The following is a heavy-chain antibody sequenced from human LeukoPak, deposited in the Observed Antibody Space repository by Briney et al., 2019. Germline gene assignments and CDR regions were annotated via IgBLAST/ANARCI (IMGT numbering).Heavy chain of an antibody. J-gene: IGHJ5*02. V-gene: IGHV1-2*02. Sequence: ASVKVSCKASGYTFTGYYMHWVRQAPGQGLEWMGWINPNRGGTNYAQKFQGRVTMTRDTSISPAYMEPSRLRSDDTAVYYCARAITGTTNSFDPWGQGTLVTVSS. D-gene: IGHD1-20*01. CDR3: ARAITGTTNSFDP. CDR2: INPNRGGT. CDR1: GYTFTGYY.